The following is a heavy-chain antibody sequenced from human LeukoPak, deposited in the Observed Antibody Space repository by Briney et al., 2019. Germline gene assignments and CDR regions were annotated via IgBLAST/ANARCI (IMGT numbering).Heavy chain of an antibody. Sequence: GRSLRLSCAASGFTFDDYAMHWVRQAPGKGLEWVSGISWNSGSIGYADSVKGRFTISRDNAKNSLYLQMNSLRAEDTALYYCAKEGGYSSTSFMSNWFDPWGQGTLVTVSS. CDR3: AKEGGYSSTSFMSNWFDP. D-gene: IGHD6-6*01. V-gene: IGHV3-9*01. CDR1: GFTFDDYA. J-gene: IGHJ5*02. CDR2: ISWNSGSI.